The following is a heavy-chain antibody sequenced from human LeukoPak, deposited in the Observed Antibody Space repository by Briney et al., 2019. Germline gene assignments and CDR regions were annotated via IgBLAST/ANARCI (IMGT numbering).Heavy chain of an antibody. Sequence: PSETLSLTCTVSGGSISSSSYYWGWIRQPPGKGLEWIGSIYYSGSTYYNPSLKSRVTISVDTSKNQFSLKLSSVTAADTAVYYCARAGMEFSSSWYKGGNYYYYMDVWGKGTTVTVSS. CDR3: ARAGMEFSSSWYKGGNYYYYMDV. J-gene: IGHJ6*03. V-gene: IGHV4-39*07. D-gene: IGHD6-13*01. CDR1: GGSISSSSYY. CDR2: IYYSGST.